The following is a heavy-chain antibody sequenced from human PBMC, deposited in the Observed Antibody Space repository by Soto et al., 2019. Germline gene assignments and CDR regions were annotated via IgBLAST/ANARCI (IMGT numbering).Heavy chain of an antibody. CDR1: GDSISRFS. V-gene: IGHV4-59*08. Sequence: PSETLSLTCTVSGDSISRFSWTWIRQPPGKGLEWIGNISYSGSTNSNPSLKSRVTISVDTSKNQFSLKLGSVTAADTAVYYCARLNLGDTDYWCPGTLVNLSS. CDR2: ISYSGST. J-gene: IGHJ4*02. D-gene: IGHD4-17*01. CDR3: ARLNLGDTDY.